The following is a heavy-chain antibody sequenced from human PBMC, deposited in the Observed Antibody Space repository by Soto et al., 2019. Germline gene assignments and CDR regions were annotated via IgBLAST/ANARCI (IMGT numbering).Heavy chain of an antibody. CDR1: GLTFSNVW. D-gene: IGHD5-18*01. CDR3: AITAMINRDSSTSFDY. J-gene: IGHJ4*02. V-gene: IGHV3-15*01. CDR2: IKSKSDGETA. Sequence: PGGSLRLSCAASGLTFSNVWMTWVRQAPGKGLEWVGCIKSKSDGETADVAAPVKARFTISRDDSKNTVFLEMNSLKSEDTALYYCAITAMINRDSSTSFDYWGRGTQVTVSS.